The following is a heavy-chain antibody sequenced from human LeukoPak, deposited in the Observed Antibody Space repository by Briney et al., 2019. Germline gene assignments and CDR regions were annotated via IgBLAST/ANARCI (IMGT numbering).Heavy chain of an antibody. J-gene: IGHJ4*02. D-gene: IGHD3-10*01. Sequence: GGSLRLSCAASGFTFSSYAMGWVRQAPGKGLEWVSGVRVDGDSSCYADSVKGRFTISRDNSKSTLYLQMNSLRAEDTALYYCAKGSGDTGYYFDDWGQGTLVTASS. V-gene: IGHV3-23*01. CDR2: VRVDGDSS. CDR3: AKGSGDTGYYFDD. CDR1: GFTFSSYA.